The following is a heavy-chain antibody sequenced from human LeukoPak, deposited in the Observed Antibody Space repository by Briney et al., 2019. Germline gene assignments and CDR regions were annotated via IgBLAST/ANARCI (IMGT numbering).Heavy chain of an antibody. Sequence: EASVKVSCKASGGTFSSYAISWVRQAPGQGLEWMGRIIPILGIANYAQKFQGRVTITADKSTSTAYMELSSLRSEDTAVYYCARDSLTEDSRHIDYWGQGTLVTVSS. J-gene: IGHJ4*02. CDR1: GGTFSSYA. V-gene: IGHV1-69*04. D-gene: IGHD3-22*01. CDR2: IIPILGIA. CDR3: ARDSLTEDSRHIDY.